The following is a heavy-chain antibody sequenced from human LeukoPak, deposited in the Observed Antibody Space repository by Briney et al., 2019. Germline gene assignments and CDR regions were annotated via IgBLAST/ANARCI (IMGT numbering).Heavy chain of an antibody. D-gene: IGHD6-19*01. Sequence: GGSLRLSCAASGFTFSSYSMNWVRQAPGKGLEWVSSISSSSSYIYYADSVKGRFTISRDNAKNSLYLQMNSLRAEDTAVYYCASRSIAVFAGDAFDIWGQGTMVTVSS. CDR1: GFTFSSYS. J-gene: IGHJ3*02. V-gene: IGHV3-21*01. CDR2: ISSSSSYI. CDR3: ASRSIAVFAGDAFDI.